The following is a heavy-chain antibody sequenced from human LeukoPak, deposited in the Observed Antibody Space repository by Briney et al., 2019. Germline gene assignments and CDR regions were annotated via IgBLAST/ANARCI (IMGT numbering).Heavy chain of an antibody. CDR1: GFTLSDYY. V-gene: IGHV3-11*04. Sequence: GGSLRLSCAASGFTLSDYYMSWIRQAPGKGLEWVSDISSSSSTIYYADSVKGRFTISRDNAKNSLYLQMNSLRAEDTAVYYCARGIYSSSWYGDYWGQGTLVTVSS. CDR2: ISSSSSTI. CDR3: ARGIYSSSWYGDY. D-gene: IGHD6-13*01. J-gene: IGHJ4*02.